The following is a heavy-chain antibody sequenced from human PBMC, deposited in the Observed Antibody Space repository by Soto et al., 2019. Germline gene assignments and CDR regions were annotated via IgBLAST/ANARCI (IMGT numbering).Heavy chain of an antibody. Sequence: LRLSCAASGFTFSSYAMHWVRQAPGKGLEWVAVISSDGGTTFYADSVTGRFTISRDNSKNTVHLQMNSLRAEDTAVYYCARVSSGGYGLFDYWGQGTLVTVSS. V-gene: IGHV3-30-3*01. J-gene: IGHJ4*02. D-gene: IGHD6-19*01. CDR3: ARVSSGGYGLFDY. CDR2: ISSDGGTT. CDR1: GFTFSSYA.